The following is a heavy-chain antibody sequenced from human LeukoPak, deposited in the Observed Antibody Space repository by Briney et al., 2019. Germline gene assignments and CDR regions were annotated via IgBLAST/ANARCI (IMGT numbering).Heavy chain of an antibody. Sequence: GASVKVSCKASGYTFTSYAMHWVRQAPGQRLEWMGWINAGNGNTKYSQKFQGRVTITRDTSASTAYMELSSLRSEDTAVYYCARGSGYWDWYFDLWGRGTLVTVSS. CDR1: GYTFTSYA. D-gene: IGHD3-22*01. CDR2: INAGNGNT. J-gene: IGHJ2*01. CDR3: ARGSGYWDWYFDL. V-gene: IGHV1-3*01.